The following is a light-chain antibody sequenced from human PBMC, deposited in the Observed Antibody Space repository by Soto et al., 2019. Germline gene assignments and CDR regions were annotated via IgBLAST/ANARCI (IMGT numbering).Light chain of an antibody. CDR3: SSFASSSTLVL. CDR2: AVT. CDR1: NSDVGAYTL. Sequence: QSVLTQPRSVSGSPGQSVTISCTGTNSDVGAYTLVSWYQQLPGKAPKLIISAVTYRPSGVPDRFSGSKSGNTASLTISGLQAEDDADYYCSSFASSSTLVLFGGGTKLTVL. V-gene: IGLV2-11*01. J-gene: IGLJ2*01.